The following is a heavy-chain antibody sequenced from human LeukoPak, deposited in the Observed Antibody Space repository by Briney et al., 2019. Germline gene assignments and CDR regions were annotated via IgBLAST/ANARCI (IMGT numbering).Heavy chain of an antibody. J-gene: IGHJ4*02. Sequence: GGSLRLTCAASALTFSSYGMGWVRQAPGKGLEWVSGISGSGGSTYYADSVKGRFTISRDNSKNTLYLQMNSLRAEDTAVYYCAKDRRYSYGSKFDYWGQGTLATVSS. CDR1: ALTFSSYG. CDR2: ISGSGGST. V-gene: IGHV3-23*01. CDR3: AKDRRYSYGSKFDY. D-gene: IGHD5-18*01.